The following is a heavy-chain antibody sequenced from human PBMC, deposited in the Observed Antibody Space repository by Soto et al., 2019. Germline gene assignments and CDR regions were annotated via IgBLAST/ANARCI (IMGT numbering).Heavy chain of an antibody. V-gene: IGHV1-3*01. CDR2: INAGNGNT. CDR1: GYTFTSYA. Sequence: ASVKVSCKASGYTFTSYAMHWARQAPGQRLEWMGWINAGNGNTKYSQKFQGRVTITRDTSASTAYMELSSLRSEDTAVYYCARVLPPVTSIDYWGQGTLVTVSS. D-gene: IGHD4-17*01. J-gene: IGHJ4*02. CDR3: ARVLPPVTSIDY.